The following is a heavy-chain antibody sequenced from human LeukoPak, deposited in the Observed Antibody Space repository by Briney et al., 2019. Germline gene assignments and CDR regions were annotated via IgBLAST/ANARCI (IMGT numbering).Heavy chain of an antibody. CDR3: AREGSEMTTITDFDY. Sequence: SETLSLTCTVSGYSISSGYYWGWIRPPPGKGLEWIGIIYHTGITYYNPSLKSRVTISVDTSKNQFSLKLSSVTAADTAVYYCAREGSEMTTITDFDYWGQGTLVTVSS. J-gene: IGHJ4*02. CDR1: GYSISSGYY. D-gene: IGHD5-24*01. V-gene: IGHV4-38-2*02. CDR2: IYHTGIT.